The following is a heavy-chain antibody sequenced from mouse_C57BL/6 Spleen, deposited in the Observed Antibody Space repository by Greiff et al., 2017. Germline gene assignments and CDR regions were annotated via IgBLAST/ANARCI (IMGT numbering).Heavy chain of an antibody. CDR1: GYAFSSSW. Sequence: LVESGPELVKPGASVKISCKASGYAFSSSWMNWVKQRPGKGLEWIGRIYPGDGDTNYNGKFKGKATLTADKSSSTAYMQLSSLTSEDSAVYFCARTGNYSNLFDYWGQGTTLTVSS. D-gene: IGHD2-5*01. J-gene: IGHJ2*01. CDR2: IYPGDGDT. V-gene: IGHV1-82*01. CDR3: ARTGNYSNLFDY.